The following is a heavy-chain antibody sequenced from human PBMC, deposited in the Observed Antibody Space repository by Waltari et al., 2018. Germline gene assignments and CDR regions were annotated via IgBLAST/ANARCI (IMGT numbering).Heavy chain of an antibody. CDR3: AKETIYNWNLDY. V-gene: IGHV3-23*01. D-gene: IGHD1-20*01. J-gene: IGHJ4*02. CDR2: IRGGGEFT. CDR1: GFTFNTYG. Sequence: EVQLLESGGGLAQPGGSLRLSCAASGFTFNTYGMSWVRQAPGKGLECVSAIRGGGEFTDYAGSVKCGFTISRENSKSTLFLQLNSLRVDDTAIYYCAKETIYNWNLDYWGQGTLVTVSS.